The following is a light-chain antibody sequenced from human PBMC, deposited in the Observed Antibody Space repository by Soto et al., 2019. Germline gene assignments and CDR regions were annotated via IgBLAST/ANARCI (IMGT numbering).Light chain of an antibody. V-gene: IGLV2-11*01. Sequence: QSVLTQPRSVSGSPGQSVTISCAGSSSDVGGYNSVSWYQQHPGKAPKVIIYDVNKRPSGVPDRFSGSKSGTLASLTISGLQAEDEADYYCCSYAGTYTWVFGGGTKLTVL. J-gene: IGLJ3*02. CDR1: SSDVGGYNS. CDR3: CSYAGTYTWV. CDR2: DVN.